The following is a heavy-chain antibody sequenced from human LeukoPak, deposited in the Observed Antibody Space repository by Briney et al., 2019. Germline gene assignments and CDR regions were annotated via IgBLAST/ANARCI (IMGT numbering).Heavy chain of an antibody. CDR3: AKDGWRPDCRECSCYPFDS. J-gene: IGHJ4*02. Sequence: GRSLRLSCAASVFTSSTYAMSWVRQAQGKGLEWVSTISDVGDNTYYADSVKGRFTISRDNSDNTLYLQMNSLRAEDTAVYYCAKDGWRPDCRECSCYPFDSWGRGTLVTVSS. V-gene: IGHV3-23*01. CDR2: ISDVGDNT. D-gene: IGHD2-15*01. CDR1: VFTSSTYA.